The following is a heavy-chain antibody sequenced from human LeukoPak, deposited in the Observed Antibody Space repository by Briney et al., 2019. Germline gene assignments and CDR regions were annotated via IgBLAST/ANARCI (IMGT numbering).Heavy chain of an antibody. V-gene: IGHV3-21*01. J-gene: IGHJ4*02. CDR2: ISSSSSYI. Sequence: PGGSLRLSCAASGFTFSSYSMNWVRQAPGKGLEWVSCISSSSSYIYYADSVKGRFTISRDNAKNTLYLQMNSLRAEDTAVYYCAKDKWELRGILYYFDYWGQGTLVTVSS. D-gene: IGHD1-26*01. CDR1: GFTFSSYS. CDR3: AKDKWELRGILYYFDY.